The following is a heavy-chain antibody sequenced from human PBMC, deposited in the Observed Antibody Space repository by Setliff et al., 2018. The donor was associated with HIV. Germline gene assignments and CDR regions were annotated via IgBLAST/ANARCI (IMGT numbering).Heavy chain of an antibody. CDR2: AFYSGTT. CDR1: GDSVSSASYY. CDR3: ARSDGGAVAVDYYYYYMDV. D-gene: IGHD6-19*01. V-gene: IGHV4-61*01. J-gene: IGHJ6*03. Sequence: SETLSLTCTVSGDSVSSASYYWSWIRQPPGKGLEWIGYAFYSGTTNYNPSLKSRVTISVETSKNQFSLKLSSVTAADTAVYYCARSDGGAVAVDYYYYYMDVWGKGTTVTVSS.